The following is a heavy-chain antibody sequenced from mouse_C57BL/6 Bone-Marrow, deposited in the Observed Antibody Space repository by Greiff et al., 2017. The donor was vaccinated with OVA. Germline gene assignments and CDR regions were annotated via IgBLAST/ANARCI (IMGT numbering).Heavy chain of an antibody. CDR3: ARVGNYYGSSYPFAY. Sequence: EVKLQESGPGLVKPSQSLSLTCSVTGYSITSGYYWNWIRQFPGNKLEWMGYISYDGSNNYNPSLKNRISITRDTSKNQFFLKLNSVTTEDTATYYCARVGNYYGSSYPFAYWGQGTLVTVSA. CDR1: GYSITSGYY. D-gene: IGHD1-1*01. J-gene: IGHJ3*01. V-gene: IGHV3-6*01. CDR2: ISYDGSN.